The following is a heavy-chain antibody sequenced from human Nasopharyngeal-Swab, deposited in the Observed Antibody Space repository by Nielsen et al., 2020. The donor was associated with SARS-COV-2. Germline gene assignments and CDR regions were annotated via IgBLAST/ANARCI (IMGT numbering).Heavy chain of an antibody. J-gene: IGHJ6*02. CDR2: ISGSGGST. D-gene: IGHD6-13*01. V-gene: IGHV3-23*01. Sequence: GESPKISCAASGFTFSSYAMSWVRQAPGKGLEWVSAISGSGGSTYYADSVKGRFTISRDNSKNTLYLQMNSLRAEDTAVYYCAKSAGTNYYYGMDVWGQGTTVTVSS. CDR3: AKSAGTNYYYGMDV. CDR1: GFTFSSYA.